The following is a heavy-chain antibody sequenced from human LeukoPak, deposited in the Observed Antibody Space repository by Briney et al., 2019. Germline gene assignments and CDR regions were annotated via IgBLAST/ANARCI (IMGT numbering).Heavy chain of an antibody. J-gene: IGHJ3*02. CDR1: GGSNSNNF. CDR2: VQSSGST. D-gene: IGHD6-19*01. Sequence: SETLSLTCTLSGGSNSNNFWVWLRQPTEKGLEGIGYVQSSGSTKYSPSLNNRVTISVDTSKNQFSLKMNSVTAADTAVYYCARASDSSGRYSGGHIWGQGTMVTVSS. CDR3: ARASDSSGRYSGGHI. V-gene: IGHV4-59*01.